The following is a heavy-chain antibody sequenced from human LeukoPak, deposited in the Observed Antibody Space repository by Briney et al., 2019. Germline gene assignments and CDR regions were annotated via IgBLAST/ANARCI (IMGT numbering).Heavy chain of an antibody. CDR1: GFTFSSYE. D-gene: IGHD6-13*01. J-gene: IGHJ3*02. Sequence: PGGSLRLSCAASGFTFSSYEMNWVRQAPGKGLEWVSYISSSGRTIYYADSVKGRFTISGDNAKNSLYLQMNSLRAEDTAVYYCAREPKEGIAAAGTTSVAFDIWGQGTMVTVSS. V-gene: IGHV3-48*03. CDR2: ISSSGRTI. CDR3: AREPKEGIAAAGTTSVAFDI.